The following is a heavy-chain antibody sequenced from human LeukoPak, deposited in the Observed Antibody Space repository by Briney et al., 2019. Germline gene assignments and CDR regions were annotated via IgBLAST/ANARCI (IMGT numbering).Heavy chain of an antibody. D-gene: IGHD5-18*01. V-gene: IGHV1-2*02. CDR2: INPNSGGT. CDR3: ARDRTVDTAMVTNYYYYYYMDV. Sequence: ASVKVSCKASGYTFTGYYMHWVRQAPGQGLEWMGWINPNSGGTNYAQKFQGRVTMTRDTSISTAYMELRSLRSDDTAVYYCARDRTVDTAMVTNYYYYYYMDVWGKGTTVTVSS. J-gene: IGHJ6*03. CDR1: GYTFTGYY.